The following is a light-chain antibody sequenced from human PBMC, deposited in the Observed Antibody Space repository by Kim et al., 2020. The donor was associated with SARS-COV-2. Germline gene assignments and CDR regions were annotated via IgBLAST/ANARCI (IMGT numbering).Light chain of an antibody. Sequence: QSALTQPASVSGSPGQSITISCTGTSSDVGGYNYVSWYQQHPGKAPKLMIYDVSNRPSGVSNRFSGSKSGNTASLTISGLQAEDEADYYCSSYTSSSTQVVFGTGTKVTVL. CDR1: SSDVGGYNY. CDR3: SSYTSSSTQVV. CDR2: DVS. V-gene: IGLV2-14*03. J-gene: IGLJ1*01.